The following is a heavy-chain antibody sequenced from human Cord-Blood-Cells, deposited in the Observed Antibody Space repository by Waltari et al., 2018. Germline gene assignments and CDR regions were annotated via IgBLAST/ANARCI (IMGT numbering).Heavy chain of an antibody. CDR3: AKYGSGYYYGMDV. V-gene: IGHV3-43*01. Sequence: EVQLVESGGVVVQPGGSLRLSCAASGFTFDDYTMPWVRQAPGKGLEWVSLISWDGGSTYYADSVKGRFTISRDNSKNSLYLQMNSLRTEDTALYYCAKYGSGYYYGMDVWGQGTTVTASS. D-gene: IGHD3-10*01. CDR1: GFTFDDYT. J-gene: IGHJ6*02. CDR2: ISWDGGST.